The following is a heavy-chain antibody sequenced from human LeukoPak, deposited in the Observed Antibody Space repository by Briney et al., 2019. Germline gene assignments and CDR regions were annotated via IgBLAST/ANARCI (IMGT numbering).Heavy chain of an antibody. CDR1: GLTFSSYW. V-gene: IGHV3-30*02. Sequence: GGSLRLSCAASGLTFSSYWMHWVRQAPGKGLEWVAVIWYDGSNKYYADSVQGRFTISRDNSKNTLYMQMNSLRAEDTAVYYCAKDRGSSGLNAFDIWGQGQWSPSLQ. D-gene: IGHD6-19*01. CDR3: AKDRGSSGLNAFDI. CDR2: IWYDGSNK. J-gene: IGHJ3*02.